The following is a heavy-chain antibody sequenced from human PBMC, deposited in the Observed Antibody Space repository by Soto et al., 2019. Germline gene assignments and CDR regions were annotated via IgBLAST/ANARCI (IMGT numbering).Heavy chain of an antibody. V-gene: IGHV3-30-3*01. CDR2: ISYDGSNK. CDR3: ARDVAAAGHFDY. Sequence: QVQLVESGGGVVQPVRSLRLSCAASGFTFSSYAMHWVRQAPGKGLEWVAVISYDGSNKYYADSVKGRFTISRDNSKNTLYLQMNSLRAEDTAVYYCARDVAAAGHFDYWGQGTLVTVSS. D-gene: IGHD6-13*01. CDR1: GFTFSSYA. J-gene: IGHJ4*02.